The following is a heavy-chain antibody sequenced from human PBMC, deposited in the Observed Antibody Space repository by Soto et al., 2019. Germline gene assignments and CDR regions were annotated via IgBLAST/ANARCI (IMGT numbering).Heavy chain of an antibody. V-gene: IGHV3-21*01. CDR1: GFTFSRVS. J-gene: IGHJ4*02. Sequence: GGSLRLSCEASGFTFSRVSMNWVRQVPGKGLEWVASISSGSSDTWYADSVKGRFIISRDNARNTLHLQMNSLRAEDTAVYYCATAEVDYWGPGTLVTVSS. CDR3: ATAEVDY. CDR2: ISSGSSDT.